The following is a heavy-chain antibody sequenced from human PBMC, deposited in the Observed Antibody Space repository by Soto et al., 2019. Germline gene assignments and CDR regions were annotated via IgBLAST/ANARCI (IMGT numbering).Heavy chain of an antibody. V-gene: IGHV4-39*01. Sequence: SETLSLTCTVSGGSISSSSYYWGWIRQPPGKGLEWIGSIYYSGTTYYNPSLKSRVTISVDTSKNQFSLKLSSVTAADTAVYYCARHRGYYDILTGYYTELKFDYCGQGTLVTVSS. D-gene: IGHD3-9*01. CDR3: ARHRGYYDILTGYYTELKFDY. J-gene: IGHJ4*02. CDR2: IYYSGTT. CDR1: GGSISSSSYY.